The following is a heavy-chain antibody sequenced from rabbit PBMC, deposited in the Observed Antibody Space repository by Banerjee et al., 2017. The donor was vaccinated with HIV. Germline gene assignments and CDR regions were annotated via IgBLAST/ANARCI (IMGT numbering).Heavy chain of an antibody. CDR2: IYAGSTGTT. J-gene: IGHJ4*01. V-gene: IGHV1S45*01. Sequence: QERLVESGGGLVKPEGSLKLSCTASGFSFSPVNWIYWVRQAPGKGLEWIGTIYAGSTGTTDYARWAKGRFTISKTSSTTVTLQMTSLTAADTATYFCARNFDLWGQGTLVTVS. CDR3: ARNFDL. CDR1: GFSFSPVNW.